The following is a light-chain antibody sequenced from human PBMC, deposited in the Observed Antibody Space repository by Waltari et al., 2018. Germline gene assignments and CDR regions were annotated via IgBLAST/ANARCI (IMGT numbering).Light chain of an antibody. J-gene: IGKJ2*01. CDR3: QQYDNRPPYT. CDR1: QSVDTY. Sequence: EIVLTQSPATLSLSPGERATLSCRASQSVDTYLAWYQHKPGQVPRLLIYDASNRATGIPARFSGSGSGADFTLIISSLEPEDFAIYYCQQYDNRPPYTFGQGTNLEIK. CDR2: DAS. V-gene: IGKV3-11*01.